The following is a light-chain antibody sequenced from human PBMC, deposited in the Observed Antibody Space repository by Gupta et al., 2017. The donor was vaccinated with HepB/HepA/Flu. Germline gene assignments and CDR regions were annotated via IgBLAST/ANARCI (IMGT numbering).Light chain of an antibody. Sequence: EIVLTQFPATLSLSPGERVTLSCRASQSVSLSLAWYPQKPGQAPRLLVYDAFSRAAGVPPRFSGVGSGTDFTLTISRLEPEDFAVYYCQQRATWPLVTFGQGTRLDIK. CDR1: QSVSLS. J-gene: IGKJ5*01. CDR3: QQRATWPLVT. CDR2: DAF. V-gene: IGKV3-11*01.